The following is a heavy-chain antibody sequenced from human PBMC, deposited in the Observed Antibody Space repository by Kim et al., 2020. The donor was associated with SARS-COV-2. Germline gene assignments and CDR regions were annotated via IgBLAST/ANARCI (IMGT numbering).Heavy chain of an antibody. CDR1: GFTFSSYA. CDR3: AKGGGRDGYMEGY. D-gene: IGHD5-12*01. Sequence: GGSLRLSCAASGFTFSSYAMTWVRQAPGKGLEWVSAISGSGGSTYYADSVKGRFSISRDNSKNTLYLQMNSLRAEDTAVYYCAKGGGRDGYMEGYWGQGTLVIVSS. V-gene: IGHV3-23*01. J-gene: IGHJ4*02. CDR2: ISGSGGST.